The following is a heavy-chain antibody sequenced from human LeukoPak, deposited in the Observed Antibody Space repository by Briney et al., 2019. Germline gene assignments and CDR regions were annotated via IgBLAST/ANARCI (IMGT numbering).Heavy chain of an antibody. CDR3: TRGGYYGDFVY. V-gene: IGHV3-15*01. J-gene: IGHJ4*02. D-gene: IGHD1-26*01. CDR2: IKSKTDGGTT. CDR1: GFSFSNAW. Sequence: GGSLRLSCAASGFSFSNAWMNWVRQAPGKGLEWVGRIKSKTDGGTTDYAAPVKGRFSISRDDSKNTLYLQMNSLRTEDTAVYYCTRGGYYGDFVYWRQGTLVTVSS.